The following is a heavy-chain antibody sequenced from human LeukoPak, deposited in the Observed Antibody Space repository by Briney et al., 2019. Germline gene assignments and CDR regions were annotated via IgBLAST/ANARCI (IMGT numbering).Heavy chain of an antibody. CDR2: MNPNSGNT. V-gene: IGHV1-8*01. CDR1: GYTFTSYN. D-gene: IGHD4-11*01. J-gene: IGHJ4*02. CDR3: ARGDYWGDY. Sequence: GASVKVSCKASGYTFTSYNINWVRQATGQGLEWMGRMNPNSGNTGYAHKFQGRVTMTRSTSISTAYMELSSLRSEDTAVYYCARGDYWGDYWGQGTLVTVSS.